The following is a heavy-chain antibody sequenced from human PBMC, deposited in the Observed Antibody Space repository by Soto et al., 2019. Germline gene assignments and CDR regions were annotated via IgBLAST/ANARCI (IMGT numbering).Heavy chain of an antibody. CDR1: GFTFSSYA. D-gene: IGHD6-6*01. CDR3: TNRKLPTRPWGPAFDV. CDR2: ISSSGGST. J-gene: IGHJ3*01. Sequence: PGGSLRLSCAASGFTFSSYAMSWVRQAPGKGLEWVSAISSSGGSTYYPDSVKGRFTISRDNSKNTLFLQMNSLRPEDTAVYYCTNRKLPTRPWGPAFDVWGQGTMVTVSS. V-gene: IGHV3-23*01.